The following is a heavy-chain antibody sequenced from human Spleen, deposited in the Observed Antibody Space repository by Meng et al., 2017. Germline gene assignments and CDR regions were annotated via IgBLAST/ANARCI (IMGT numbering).Heavy chain of an antibody. CDR3: VRDEDISAAGKLFGDY. CDR1: GYTFIGYY. V-gene: IGHV1-2*06. D-gene: IGHD6-13*01. CDR2: IDPRSGDT. Sequence: ASVKVSCKASGYTFIGYYMHWVRQAPGQGLDWMGRIDPRSGDTQYAQNFQGRVTMTRDTSISTTYMELSRLRSDDTAVYYCVRDEDISAAGKLFGDYWGQGTLVTVSS. J-gene: IGHJ4*02.